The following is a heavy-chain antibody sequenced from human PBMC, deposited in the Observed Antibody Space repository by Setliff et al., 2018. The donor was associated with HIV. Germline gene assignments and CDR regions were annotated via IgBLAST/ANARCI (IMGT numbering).Heavy chain of an antibody. J-gene: IGHJ4*02. CDR2: IIPIFGKA. V-gene: IGHV1-69*13. CDR3: ANLVIIKSYLDY. Sequence: SVKVSCKASGGTFSSYAINWVRQAPGQGLEWMGGIIPIFGKANYAQKFQGRVTITADESTNTAYMEMSSLRSEDTAVYYCANLVIIKSYLDYWGQGTLVTVSS. D-gene: IGHD3-10*01. CDR1: GGTFSSYA.